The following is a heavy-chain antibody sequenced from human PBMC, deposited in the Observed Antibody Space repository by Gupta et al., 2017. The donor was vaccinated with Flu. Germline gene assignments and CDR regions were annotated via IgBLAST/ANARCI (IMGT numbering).Heavy chain of an antibody. CDR2: ISGSGGST. CDR1: GFTFKNNA. J-gene: IGHJ4*02. V-gene: IGHV3-23*01. Sequence: EVQLLESGGGLVQPWGSLRLSCASSGFTFKNNAMSRVRQFPGKGLEWGASISGSGGSTYVADSVKGRFTISRDNSKNTVYLAMDRLTAEDTAVYYCAKMGGEYYLSDYHFDDWGQGILVTVSS. D-gene: IGHD4-17*01. CDR3: AKMGGEYYLSDYHFDD.